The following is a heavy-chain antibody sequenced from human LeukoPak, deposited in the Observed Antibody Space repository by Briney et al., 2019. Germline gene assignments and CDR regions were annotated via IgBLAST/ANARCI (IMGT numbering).Heavy chain of an antibody. CDR3: ARALKTGATTFDP. V-gene: IGHV1-2*02. D-gene: IGHD5-12*01. CDR2: INPNSGGT. CDR1: GYTFTGYY. Sequence: GASVKVSCKASGYTFTGYYMHWVRQAPGQGLEWMGWINPNSGGTNYAQKFQGRVTMTRDTSISTAYMGLSRLRSDDTAVYYCARALKTGATTFDPWGQGTQVTVSS. J-gene: IGHJ5*02.